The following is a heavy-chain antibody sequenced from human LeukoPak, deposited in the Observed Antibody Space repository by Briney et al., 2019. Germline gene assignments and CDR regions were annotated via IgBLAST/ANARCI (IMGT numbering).Heavy chain of an antibody. J-gene: IGHJ5*02. V-gene: IGHV4-59*01. CDR1: GGSISSYY. D-gene: IGHD2-8*02. CDR2: IYYSGST. Sequence: PSETLSLTCTVSGGSISSYYWSWIRQPPGKGLEWIGYIYYSGSTNYNPSLKSRVTISVDTSKNQFSLKLSSVTAADTAVYYCARVGTDLASRFDPWGQGTLVTVFS. CDR3: ARVGTDLASRFDP.